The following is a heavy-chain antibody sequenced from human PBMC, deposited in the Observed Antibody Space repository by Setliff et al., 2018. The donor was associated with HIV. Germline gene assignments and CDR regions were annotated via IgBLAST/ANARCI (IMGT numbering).Heavy chain of an antibody. D-gene: IGHD3-22*01. CDR2: IYSVGIT. CDR1: GFTFNNCE. CDR3: AKGAGPTTLAEPFDYDRSSDTFDY. J-gene: IGHJ4*02. V-gene: IGHV3-66*02. Sequence: GGSLRLSCAASGFTFNNCEMSWVRQAPGKGLEWVSVIYSVGITYYTDSVKGRFTISRDNSKNTLYLQMTNLRAEDTALYFCAKGAGPTTLAEPFDYDRSSDTFDYWGQGTLVTVSS.